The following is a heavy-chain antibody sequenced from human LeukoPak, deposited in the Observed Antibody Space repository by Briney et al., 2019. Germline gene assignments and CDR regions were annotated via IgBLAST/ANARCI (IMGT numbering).Heavy chain of an antibody. J-gene: IGHJ6*03. CDR2: IIPIFGTA. CDR1: GGTFSSYA. CDR3: ARGYFGLDYYYYMDI. V-gene: IGHV1-69*05. D-gene: IGHD2/OR15-2a*01. Sequence: GASVKVSCKASGGTFSSYAISWVRQAPGQGLEWMGGIIPIFGTANYAQKFQGRVTITTDESTSTAYMELSSLRSEDTAVYYRARGYFGLDYYYYMDIWGKGTTVTVSS.